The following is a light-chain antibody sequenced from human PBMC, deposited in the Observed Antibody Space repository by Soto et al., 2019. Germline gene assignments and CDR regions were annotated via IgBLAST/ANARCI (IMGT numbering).Light chain of an antibody. Sequence: QPVLTQSPSASASLGASVTLTCTLNIGHSSYAIAWHQQQPEKGPRVLLRHNSDGSHNKGAGIPDRFSGSTSGTERYLTISSLQSEDEADYYCQTWGTGPLVFGGGTKVTVL. CDR1: IGHSSYA. J-gene: IGLJ3*02. V-gene: IGLV4-69*01. CDR3: QTWGTGPLV. CDR2: HNSDGSH.